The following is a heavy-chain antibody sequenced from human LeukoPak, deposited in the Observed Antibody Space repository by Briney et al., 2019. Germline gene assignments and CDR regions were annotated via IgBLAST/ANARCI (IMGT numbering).Heavy chain of an antibody. CDR3: ARPYGGNPGYFDY. CDR2: IYRGGTT. V-gene: IGHV4-59*08. Sequence: SETLSLTCAVSGGSINNDYWNWIRQPPGQGLEWIGFIYRGGTTNYNPSLKGRVAISVDTSKNQFSLKVSTVTAADTAMYYCARPYGGNPGYFDYWGQGTLVTVSS. CDR1: GGSINNDY. D-gene: IGHD4-23*01. J-gene: IGHJ4*02.